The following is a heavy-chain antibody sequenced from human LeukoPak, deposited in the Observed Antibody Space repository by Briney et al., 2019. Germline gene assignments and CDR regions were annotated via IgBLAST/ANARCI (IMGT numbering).Heavy chain of an antibody. CDR1: GYTFDNYD. D-gene: IGHD3-3*01. J-gene: IGHJ4*02. Sequence: ASVKVSCKTSGYTFDNYDINWVRQASGQGLEWMGWMNPNSGNTGYAQKFQGRVIMTTNTSMSTAYMELRGLRSEDTAIYYCARGAPVAIFGPWYDEYFEYWGQGTVVAVTS. CDR3: ARGAPVAIFGPWYDEYFEY. V-gene: IGHV1-8*01. CDR2: MNPNSGNT.